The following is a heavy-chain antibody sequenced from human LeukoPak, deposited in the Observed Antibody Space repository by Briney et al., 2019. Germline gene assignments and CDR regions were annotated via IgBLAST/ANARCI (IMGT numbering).Heavy chain of an antibody. CDR1: GFNFNNYG. D-gene: IGHD4-17*01. Sequence: PGGFLRLSCEASGFNFNNYGMHWVRQAPGKGLEWVAALWFDGSHEYYADSVKGRFTISRDNFKNTLFMEMNALTAGDTAIYYCAKDASDFGDSYFDHWGQGTPVTVSS. CDR2: LWFDGSHE. V-gene: IGHV3-33*06. CDR3: AKDASDFGDSYFDH. J-gene: IGHJ4*02.